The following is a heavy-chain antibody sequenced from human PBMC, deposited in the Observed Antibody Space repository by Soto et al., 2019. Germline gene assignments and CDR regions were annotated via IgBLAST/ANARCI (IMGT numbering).Heavy chain of an antibody. V-gene: IGHV3-23*01. Sequence: PGGSLRLSCVGSGFAFSFYAMTWVRPAPGKGLEWVSGIGGTGARTHYADSVKARFTISRDNSKNTLYLQMNSLRAEDTAVYYCTSTYSSNWYAGNWGQGTLVTVSS. CDR1: GFAFSFYA. D-gene: IGHD6-13*01. CDR2: IGGTGART. CDR3: TSTYSSNWYAGN. J-gene: IGHJ4*02.